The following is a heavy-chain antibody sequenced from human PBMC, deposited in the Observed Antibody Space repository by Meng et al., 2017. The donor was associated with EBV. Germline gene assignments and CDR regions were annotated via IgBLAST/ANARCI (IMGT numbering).Heavy chain of an antibody. J-gene: IGHJ4*02. D-gene: IGHD2-21*01. CDR2: INVGVGYT. Sequence: QCQLFQSWVEVKNPGASVKVSCKASGYAFTVYIFHWVRQAPGQRLEWMGWINVGVGYTKYSQKFQGRVTISSDTSATTGYMELSSLRSEDTAVYYCVRGPPVGVPGPGDYWGQGTLVTVSS. V-gene: IGHV1-3*01. CDR3: VRGPPVGVPGPGDY. CDR1: GYAFTVYI.